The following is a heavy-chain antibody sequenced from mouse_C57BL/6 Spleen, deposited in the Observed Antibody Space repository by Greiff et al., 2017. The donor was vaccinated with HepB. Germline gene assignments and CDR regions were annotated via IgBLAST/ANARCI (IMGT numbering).Heavy chain of an antibody. CDR3: ASGGLRPYYYAMDY. Sequence: DVKLQESGPGLVKPSQSLSLTCSVTGYSITSGYYWNWIRQFPGNKLEWMGYISYDGSNNYNPSLKNRSSITRDTSKNQFFLKLNSVTTEDTATYYCASGGLRPYYYAMDYWGQGTSVTVSS. CDR1: GYSITSGYY. J-gene: IGHJ4*01. V-gene: IGHV3-6*01. D-gene: IGHD2-4*01. CDR2: ISYDGSN.